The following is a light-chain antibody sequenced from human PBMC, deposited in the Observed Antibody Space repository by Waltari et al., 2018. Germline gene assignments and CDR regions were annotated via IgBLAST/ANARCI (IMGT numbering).Light chain of an antibody. V-gene: IGKV1-33*01. CDR2: AAS. CDR3: QQYDYLPLT. CDR1: QDISNY. J-gene: IGKJ4*01. Sequence: IQMTQSPSSLSASVGDKGKITCQPSQDISNYVERYQQKPRKAPKLLIYAASNLATGVPSMCSGSCCATDFPSTISRLSPEVIATYCWQQYDYLPLTFGGGTKVEIK.